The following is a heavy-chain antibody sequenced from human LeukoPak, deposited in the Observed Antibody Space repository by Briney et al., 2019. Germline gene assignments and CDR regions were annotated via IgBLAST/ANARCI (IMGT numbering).Heavy chain of an antibody. D-gene: IGHD2-2*01. J-gene: IGHJ3*02. Sequence: SQTLSLTCTVSGGSISSGGYYWSWIRQHPGKDLEWIGYIYYSGSTYYNPSLKSRVTISVDTSKNQFSLKLSSVTAADTAVYYCARHYCSSTSCYRPWDAFDIWGQGTMVTVSS. CDR1: GGSISSGGYY. V-gene: IGHV4-31*03. CDR3: ARHYCSSTSCYRPWDAFDI. CDR2: IYYSGST.